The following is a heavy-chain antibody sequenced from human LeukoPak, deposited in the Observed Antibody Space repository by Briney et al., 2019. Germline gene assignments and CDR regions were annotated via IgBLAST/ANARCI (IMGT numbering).Heavy chain of an antibody. CDR1: GYTFTGYY. D-gene: IGHD3-22*01. Sequence: ASVKVSCKASGYTFTGYYMHWVRQAPGQELEWMGWINPNSGGTNYAQKFQGRVTMTRDTSISTAYMGLSRLRSDDTAVYYCARSRGSYDSSGYYDAFDIWGQGTMVTVSS. CDR2: INPNSGGT. V-gene: IGHV1-2*02. J-gene: IGHJ3*02. CDR3: ARSRGSYDSSGYYDAFDI.